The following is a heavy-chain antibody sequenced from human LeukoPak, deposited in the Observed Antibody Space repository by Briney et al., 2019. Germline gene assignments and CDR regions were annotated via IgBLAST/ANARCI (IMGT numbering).Heavy chain of an antibody. CDR3: ARLPPSVFGVGTGDFYY. D-gene: IGHD2-8*02. CDR1: GFTFSTYG. Sequence: GGSLRLSCEVSGFTFSTYGMYWVRQAPGKGLEWVAVISYDGSKTYYADSVKGRSTISRDNPKNTVYLQLNSLTSDDTAVYYCARLPPSVFGVGTGDFYYWGQGTLVTVSS. CDR2: ISYDGSKT. J-gene: IGHJ4*02. V-gene: IGHV3-30*03.